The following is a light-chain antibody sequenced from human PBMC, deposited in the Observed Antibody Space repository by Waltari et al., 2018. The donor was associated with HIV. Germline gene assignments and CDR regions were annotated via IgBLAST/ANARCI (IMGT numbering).Light chain of an antibody. V-gene: IGLV3-25*03. CDR3: QSADSSGTWV. J-gene: IGLJ3*02. CDR2: KDS. Sequence: SYELTQPPSVSVSPGQTARITCSGDALPQQYAYWYQQKPGQAPVLVIDKDSERPSGIPERFSGSRSGKTVTLTISGVQAEDEADYYCQSADSSGTWVFGGGTKLTVL. CDR1: ALPQQY.